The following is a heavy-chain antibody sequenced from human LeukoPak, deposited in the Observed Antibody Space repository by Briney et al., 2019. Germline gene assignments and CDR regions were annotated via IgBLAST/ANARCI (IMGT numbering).Heavy chain of an antibody. Sequence: GGSLRLSCAASGFTFSSYGMHWVRQAPGKGLEWVAVIWYDGSNKYYADSVKGRFTISRDNSKNTLYLQMNSLRAEDTAVYYCARDHYPDSSGYYGLSYWGQGTLVTVSS. J-gene: IGHJ4*02. V-gene: IGHV3-33*01. D-gene: IGHD3-22*01. CDR3: ARDHYPDSSGYYGLSY. CDR2: IWYDGSNK. CDR1: GFTFSSYG.